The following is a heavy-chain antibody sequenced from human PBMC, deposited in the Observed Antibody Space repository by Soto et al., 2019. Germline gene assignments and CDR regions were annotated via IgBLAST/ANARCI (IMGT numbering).Heavy chain of an antibody. CDR1: GDSIRSGNHY. Sequence: TLSLTCTVSGDSIRSGNHYWSWIRQPPGKGLEWLALIYWDDDKRYSPSLKSRLTITKDTSKNQVVLTMTNMDPVDTATYYCAHSLPSSGYCFDPWGQGTLVTVSS. D-gene: IGHD3-3*01. J-gene: IGHJ5*02. CDR2: IYWDDDK. V-gene: IGHV2-5*08. CDR3: AHSLPSSGYCFDP.